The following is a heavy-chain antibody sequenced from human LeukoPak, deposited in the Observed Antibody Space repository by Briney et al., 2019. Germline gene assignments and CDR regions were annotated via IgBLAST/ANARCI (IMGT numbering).Heavy chain of an antibody. CDR1: GFTFSSYW. CDR3: AGGGILRYFTGAFDI. D-gene: IGHD3-9*01. V-gene: IGHV3-7*01. CDR2: IKQDGSEK. J-gene: IGHJ3*02. Sequence: GGSLRLSCAASGFTFSSYWMSWVRQAPGKGLEWVANIKQDGSEKYYVDSVKGRFTISRDNAKNSLYLQMNSLRAEDTAVYYCAGGGILRYFTGAFDIWGQGTMVTASS.